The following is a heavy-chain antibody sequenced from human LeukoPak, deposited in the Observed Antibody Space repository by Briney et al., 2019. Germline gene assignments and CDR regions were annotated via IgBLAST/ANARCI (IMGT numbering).Heavy chain of an antibody. V-gene: IGHV4-31*11. D-gene: IGHD3-10*01. CDR2: IYYSGST. J-gene: IGHJ4*02. CDR3: ARRTPMVRGVITRLYYFDY. CDR1: GGSFSGYY. Sequence: SETLSLTCAVYGGSFSGYYWSWIRQHPGKGLEWIGYIYYSGSTYYNPSLKSRVTISVDTSKNQFSLKLSSVTAADTAVYYCARRTPMVRGVITRLYYFDYWGQGTLVTVSS.